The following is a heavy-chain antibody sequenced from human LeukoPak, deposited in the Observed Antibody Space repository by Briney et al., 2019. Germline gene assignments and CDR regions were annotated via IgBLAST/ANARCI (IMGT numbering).Heavy chain of an antibody. CDR1: GFTFSSYA. V-gene: IGHV3-23*01. D-gene: IGHD3-16*01. Sequence: PGGSLRLSCEASGFTFSSYAMSWVRQAPGKGLEWVAGIIDSGDNTFYANSVKGRFTISKDNSKNTLYLQMNSLRAEDTAVYYCAKLGGQEGYNYYVGGWGKGTTVAVSS. J-gene: IGHJ6*03. CDR3: AKLGGQEGYNYYVGG. CDR2: IIDSGDNT.